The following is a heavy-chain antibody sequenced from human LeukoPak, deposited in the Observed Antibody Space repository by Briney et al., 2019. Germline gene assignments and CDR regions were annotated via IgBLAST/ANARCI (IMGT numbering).Heavy chain of an antibody. V-gene: IGHV4-39*01. CDR3: ARRPEVDFFDY. CDR1: GGSISSSSYY. D-gene: IGHD5-12*01. J-gene: IGHJ4*02. Sequence: SETLSLTCTVSGGSISSSSYYWGWIRQPPGKGLEWIGSIYYSGSTYYNPSLKSRVTISVDTSKNQFSLKLSSVTAADTAVYYCARRPEVDFFDYWGQGTLVTVSS. CDR2: IYYSGST.